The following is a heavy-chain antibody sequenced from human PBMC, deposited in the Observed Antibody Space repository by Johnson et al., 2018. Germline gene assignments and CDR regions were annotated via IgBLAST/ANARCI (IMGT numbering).Heavy chain of an antibody. J-gene: IGHJ6*02. D-gene: IGHD3-3*01. CDR3: ARAEFRDFWGGYDNYYAMDV. CDR1: GGSISSGGYY. CDR2: IYYRWGT. Sequence: QVQLQESGPGLVKPSQTLSLTCTVSGGSISSGGYYWSWIRQHPGKGLEWIGYIYYRWGTYYNPTLKRRATLSIDMSKNHFSLKLSSGTAADTAVYYCARAEFRDFWGGYDNYYAMDVWGQGTTVTVSS. V-gene: IGHV4-31*03.